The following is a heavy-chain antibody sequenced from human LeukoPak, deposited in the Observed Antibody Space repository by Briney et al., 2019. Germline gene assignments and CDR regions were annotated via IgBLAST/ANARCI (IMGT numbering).Heavy chain of an antibody. V-gene: IGHV3-33*03. J-gene: IGHJ3*01. D-gene: IGHD4-17*01. CDR2: IWYDGSKT. Sequence: TGGSLRLSCAACVFIFCSYGMHWVRQAPGKGLEWVALIWYDGSKTNHADSVKGRFTISRDNSKNTLYLQMDSLRADDTAMYYCASMTTVTLDDAFDLWGQGTMVTVSS. CDR1: VFIFCSYG. CDR3: ASMTTVTLDDAFDL.